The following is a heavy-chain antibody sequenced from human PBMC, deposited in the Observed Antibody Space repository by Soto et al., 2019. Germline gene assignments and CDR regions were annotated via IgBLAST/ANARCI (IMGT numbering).Heavy chain of an antibody. CDR3: ARDQISGWYDN. V-gene: IGHV3-23*01. CDR1: GFAFCRYA. Sequence: EVQLLESGGGLVKPGGSLRLSCAASGFAFCRYALSWVRQAPGKGLEWVSAMGGSVDSKSYADSVKGRFTISRDDPKNTLFLEMNSLRPEDTAIYFCARDQISGWYDNWGQGTLVTVSS. D-gene: IGHD6-19*01. CDR2: MGGSVDSK. J-gene: IGHJ5*02.